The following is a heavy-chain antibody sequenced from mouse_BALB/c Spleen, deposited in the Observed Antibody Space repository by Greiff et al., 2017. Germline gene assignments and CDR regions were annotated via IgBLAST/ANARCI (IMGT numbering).Heavy chain of an antibody. CDR1: GYSITSGYY. D-gene: IGHD3-1*01. Sequence: EVKLEESGPGLVKPSQSLSLTCSVTGYSITSGYYWNWIRQFPGNKLEWMGYISYDGSNNYNPSLKNRISITRDTSKNQFFLKLNSVTTEDTATYYCASQLGPAYWGQGTLVTVSA. J-gene: IGHJ3*01. CDR2: ISYDGSN. CDR3: ASQLGPAY. V-gene: IGHV3-6*02.